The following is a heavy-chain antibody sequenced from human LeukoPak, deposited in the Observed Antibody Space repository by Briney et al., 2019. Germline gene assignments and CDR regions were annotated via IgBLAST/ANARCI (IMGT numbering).Heavy chain of an antibody. D-gene: IGHD1-1*01. V-gene: IGHV1-69*05. CDR2: TIPLFGTT. CDR3: ARGTWSDVGYYYYYYMDV. Sequence: SVKVSCKASGRSFTTYAISWVRQAPGEGLEWMGGTIPLFGTTKYAQKFQDRVTITTDDSMSTAYMELSSLTSEDTALYYCARGTWSDVGYYYYYYMDVWGKGTTVTVSS. CDR1: GRSFTTYA. J-gene: IGHJ6*03.